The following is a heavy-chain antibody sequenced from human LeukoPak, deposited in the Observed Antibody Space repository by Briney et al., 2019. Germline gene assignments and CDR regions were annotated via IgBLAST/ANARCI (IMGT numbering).Heavy chain of an antibody. Sequence: ASVKVSCKASGYTFTGYYMHWVRQAPGQGFEWMGWINPNSGGTNYALKFQGRVTMTRDTSISTAYMELSSLRSDDTAVYYCARVLYGDSYDAFDIWGQGTMVTVSS. D-gene: IGHD4-17*01. CDR3: ARVLYGDSYDAFDI. CDR1: GYTFTGYY. J-gene: IGHJ3*02. CDR2: INPNSGGT. V-gene: IGHV1-2*02.